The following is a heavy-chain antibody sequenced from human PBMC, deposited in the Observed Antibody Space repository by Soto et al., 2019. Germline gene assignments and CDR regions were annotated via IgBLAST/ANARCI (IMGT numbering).Heavy chain of an antibody. CDR3: ARDGVLRSTGGIGAWFDP. D-gene: IGHD1-26*01. J-gene: IGHJ5*02. Sequence: QVQLVQSGAEVKKPGASVKISCKASGYTFTSYGISWVRQAPGQGLEWMGWISAYNGNTNYAQKLQGRVTMTTDTSTSTAYMELRSLRSDDTAVYYCARDGVLRSTGGIGAWFDPWGQGTLVTVSS. CDR2: ISAYNGNT. CDR1: GYTFTSYG. V-gene: IGHV1-18*01.